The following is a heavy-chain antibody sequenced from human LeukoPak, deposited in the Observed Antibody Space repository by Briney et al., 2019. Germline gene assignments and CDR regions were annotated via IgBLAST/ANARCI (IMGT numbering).Heavy chain of an antibody. D-gene: IGHD2-2*01. CDR2: ISSSGSTI. Sequence: PGGSLRLSCAASGFTFSDYYMSWIRPAPGKGLGGGSYISSSGSTIYYADSVKGRFTISRDNAKNSLYLQMNSLRAEDTAVYYCAREYCSSTSCSPGGDYWGQGTLVTVSS. CDR3: AREYCSSTSCSPGGDY. CDR1: GFTFSDYY. V-gene: IGHV3-11*01. J-gene: IGHJ4*02.